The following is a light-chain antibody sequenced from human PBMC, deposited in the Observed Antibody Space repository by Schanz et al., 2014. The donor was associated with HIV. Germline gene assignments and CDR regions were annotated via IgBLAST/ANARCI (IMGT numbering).Light chain of an antibody. J-gene: IGLJ1*01. CDR2: DNT. CDR1: SSNIGAGFD. Sequence: QSVLAQPPSVSGAPGQRVTISCTGSSSNIGAGFDVHWYQLLPGTAPKLLIFDNTNRPSGVPDRYSGSKSDTSASLAISGLQAEDEADYYCCSYTTTSTYVFGAGTKLTVL. CDR3: CSYTTTSTYV. V-gene: IGLV1-40*01.